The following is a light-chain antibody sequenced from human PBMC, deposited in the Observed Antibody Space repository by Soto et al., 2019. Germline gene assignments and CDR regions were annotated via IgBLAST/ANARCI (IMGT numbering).Light chain of an antibody. Sequence: QSVLTQPPSASGTPGQRVTISCSGSSSNIGSNYVSWYQHLPGAAPKLLIYRSDQRHSGVPDRFSCSKSGTSASLAISGLRSEDEADYFCAVRDDSLSGHWVFGGGTKVTVL. CDR2: RSD. CDR3: AVRDDSLSGHWV. V-gene: IGLV1-47*01. CDR1: SSNIGSNY. J-gene: IGLJ3*02.